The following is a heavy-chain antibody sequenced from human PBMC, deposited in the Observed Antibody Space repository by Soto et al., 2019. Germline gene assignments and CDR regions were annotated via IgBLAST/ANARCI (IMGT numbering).Heavy chain of an antibody. J-gene: IGHJ3*02. Sequence: QVQVVESGGGVVQPGRSLKLSCVASGFSFSTFGMHWVRQAPGKGLEWVAVISYNGRSIQYADSVKGRFIISRDNSKNTLYLQVDGLRAEDTAVYHCAKETDGVGNAFDIWVQWRMVIGAS. CDR3: AKETDGVGNAFDI. CDR2: ISYNGRSI. V-gene: IGHV3-30*18. D-gene: IGHD2-8*01. CDR1: GFSFSTFG.